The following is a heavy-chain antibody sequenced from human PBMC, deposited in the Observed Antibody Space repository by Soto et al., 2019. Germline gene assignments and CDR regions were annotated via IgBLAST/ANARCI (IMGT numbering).Heavy chain of an antibody. V-gene: IGHV4-34*01. D-gene: IGHD6-13*01. J-gene: IGHJ4*02. CDR2: INHSGST. Sequence: QVQLQQWGAGLLKPSETLSLTCAVYGGSFSGYYWSWIRQPPGKGLEWIGEINHSGSTNYNPSLKSRVTISVDTSKNQFSLKLSSVTAADTAVYYCARGPGIAAAGTLDYWGQGTLVTVSS. CDR3: ARGPGIAAAGTLDY. CDR1: GGSFSGYY.